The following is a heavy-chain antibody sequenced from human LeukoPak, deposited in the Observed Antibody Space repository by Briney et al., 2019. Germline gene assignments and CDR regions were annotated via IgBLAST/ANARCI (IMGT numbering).Heavy chain of an antibody. CDR2: IYYSGST. V-gene: IGHV4-39*07. D-gene: IGHD2-15*01. CDR1: GGSISSSSYY. J-gene: IGHJ4*02. Sequence: SETLSLTCTVSGGSISSSSYYWGWIRQPPGKGLEWIGSIYYSGSTYYNPSLKSRVTISVDTSKNQFSLKLSSVTAADTAVYYCARDDVVVAATGYWGQGTLVTVPS. CDR3: ARDDVVVAATGY.